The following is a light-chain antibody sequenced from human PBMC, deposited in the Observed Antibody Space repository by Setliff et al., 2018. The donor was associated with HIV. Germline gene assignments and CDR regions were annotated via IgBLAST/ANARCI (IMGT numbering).Light chain of an antibody. CDR2: EVR. V-gene: IGLV2-14*01. Sequence: SVLAQPASVSGSPGQSSTISCTGTSSDVGGYSYVSWYQQHPGKAPKLIIYEVRNRPSGVSNRFSGSKSGNTASLTISGLQAEDEADYYCSSYAITNTLPFGTGTKVTVL. CDR3: SSYAITNTLP. J-gene: IGLJ1*01. CDR1: SSDVGGYSY.